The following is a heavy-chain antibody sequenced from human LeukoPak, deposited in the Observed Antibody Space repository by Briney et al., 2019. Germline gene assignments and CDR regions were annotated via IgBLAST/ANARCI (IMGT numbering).Heavy chain of an antibody. CDR2: SRSRAFGFTT. D-gene: IGHD3-16*02. Sequence: GGSLRLSCAVSGFILSDHFMDWVRQAPGKGLEWVGRSRSRAFGFTTDYAASVKGRFTISRDDSEKSLSLQMNNLKTEDTAVYYCVLAKSPYRWGCGTLVTVSS. J-gene: IGHJ2*01. V-gene: IGHV3-72*01. CDR3: VLAKSPYR. CDR1: GFILSDHF.